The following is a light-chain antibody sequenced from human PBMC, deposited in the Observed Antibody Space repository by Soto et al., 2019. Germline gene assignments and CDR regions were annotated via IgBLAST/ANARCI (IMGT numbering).Light chain of an antibody. J-gene: IGKJ4*01. CDR1: QDISNY. CDR2: DAS. V-gene: IGKV1-33*01. CDR3: QQYDNLHLT. Sequence: DLQMTQSPSSLSASVGDRVTITCQASQDISNYLNWYQQKPGKAPKLLIYDASNLETGVPSRFSGIGSGTDFTFTISSLQPEDIATYYCQQYDNLHLTFGGGTKVEIK.